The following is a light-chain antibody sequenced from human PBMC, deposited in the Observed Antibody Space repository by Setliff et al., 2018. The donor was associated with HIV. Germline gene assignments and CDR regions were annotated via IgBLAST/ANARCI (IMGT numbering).Light chain of an antibody. CDR1: SSDVGGYNY. J-gene: IGLJ1*01. V-gene: IGLV2-14*01. Sequence: QSVLTQPASVSGSPGQSITISCTGTSSDVGGYNYVSRYQQHPGKAPKLIIYEVTNRPSGVSNRFSGSKSGNTASLTISGLQAEDEADYYCSSYRSSDTGVFGTGTKVTVL. CDR3: SSYRSSDTGV. CDR2: EVT.